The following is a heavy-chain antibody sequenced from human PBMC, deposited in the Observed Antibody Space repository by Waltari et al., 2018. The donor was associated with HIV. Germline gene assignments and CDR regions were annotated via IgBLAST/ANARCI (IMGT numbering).Heavy chain of an antibody. V-gene: IGHV5-10-1*01. CDR1: GYSFTSYW. J-gene: IGHJ4*02. D-gene: IGHD5-18*01. CDR3: ATRRQGTAMVESDY. CDR2: IDPSDSYT. Sequence: EVQLVQSGAEVKKPGESLRISGKGSGYSFTSYWISWVRQMPGKGLEWRGRIDPSDSYTNYSPSFQGHVTISADKSISTAYLQWSSLKASDTAMYYCATRRQGTAMVESDYWGQGTLVTVSS.